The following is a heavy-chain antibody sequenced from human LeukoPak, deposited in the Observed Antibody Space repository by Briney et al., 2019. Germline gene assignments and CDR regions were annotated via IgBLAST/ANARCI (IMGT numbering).Heavy chain of an antibody. Sequence: ASVKLSCKASGYTFTSYYMHWVRQAPGQGLEWMGIIDPSGGSTSYAQKFQGRVTMTRDTSTSTVYMELSSLRSEDTAVYYCARGDSRGDFDYWGQGTPVTVSS. CDR2: IDPSGGST. CDR1: GYTFTSYY. V-gene: IGHV1-46*01. CDR3: ARGDSRGDFDY. D-gene: IGHD3-22*01. J-gene: IGHJ4*02.